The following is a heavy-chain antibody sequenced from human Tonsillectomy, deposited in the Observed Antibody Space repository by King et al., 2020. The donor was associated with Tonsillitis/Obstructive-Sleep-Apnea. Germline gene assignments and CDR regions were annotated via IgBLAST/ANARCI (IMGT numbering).Heavy chain of an antibody. CDR2: ISYDGSNK. D-gene: IGHD4-11*01. V-gene: IGHV3-30*01. Sequence: VQLVESGGGVVQPGRSLRLSCAASVFTFSSYAMHWVRQAPGKGLEWVAVISYDGSNKYYADSGKGGFTISRDNSKNTMNLQMNSLIAEDTAVYYCARDDLMTTVFEDYYYYMDVWGKGTTVTVSS. CDR3: ARDDLMTTVFEDYYYYMDV. J-gene: IGHJ6*03. CDR1: VFTFSSYA.